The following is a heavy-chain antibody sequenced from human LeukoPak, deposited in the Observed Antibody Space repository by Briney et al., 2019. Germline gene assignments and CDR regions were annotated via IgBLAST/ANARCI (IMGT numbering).Heavy chain of an antibody. D-gene: IGHD1-26*01. CDR1: GGSISSSTYY. J-gene: IGHJ2*01. CDR3: ARHYGSYHFVPYWYFDL. V-gene: IGHV4-39*01. Sequence: SETLSLTCTVSGGSISSSTYYWAWIRQPPGKGLEWIGSIYYSGSTYYNPSLESRVTISVDTSKNQFSLTLSSVTAADTALYYCARHYGSYHFVPYWYFDLWGRGTLVTVSS. CDR2: IYYSGST.